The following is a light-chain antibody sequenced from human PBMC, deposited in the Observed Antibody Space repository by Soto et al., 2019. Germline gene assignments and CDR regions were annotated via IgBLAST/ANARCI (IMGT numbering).Light chain of an antibody. J-gene: IGKJ4*01. Sequence: EVVLTQSPATLSSSPGERATLSCRASQSVNSHLGWYQQQPGQAPRLLIYDASNRATGIPARFSGSGSGTDFTLTISNLEPEDFAVYYCHQRSNWPLTFGGGTKVDIK. CDR3: HQRSNWPLT. CDR2: DAS. CDR1: QSVNSH. V-gene: IGKV3-11*01.